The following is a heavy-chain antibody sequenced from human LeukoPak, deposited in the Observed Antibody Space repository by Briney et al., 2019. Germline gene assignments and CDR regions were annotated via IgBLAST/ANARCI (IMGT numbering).Heavy chain of an antibody. V-gene: IGHV3-30*02. CDR3: ARDFIAAAGSFDY. D-gene: IGHD6-13*01. CDR2: IRYDGTNK. Sequence: GGSLRLSCAVSGFTFSNYGMHWVRQAPGRGLDWVAFIRYDGTNKYYADSVKGRVTISRDNSKNTLYPQMNSLRAEDTAVYYCARDFIAAAGSFDYWGQGTLVTVSS. J-gene: IGHJ4*02. CDR1: GFTFSNYG.